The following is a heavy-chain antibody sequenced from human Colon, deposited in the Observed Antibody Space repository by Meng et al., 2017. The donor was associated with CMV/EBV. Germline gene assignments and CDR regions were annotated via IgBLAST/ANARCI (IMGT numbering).Heavy chain of an antibody. CDR3: TTAPSPTYDY. Sequence: SEVAGLTFSKAWMSWVRHTSGKGLEWLGRIKDKTDGGTTDYAEPVKGRFTISRDDSKNTLYLQMNSLKTEDTAVYYCTTAPSPTYDYWGQGTLVTVSS. V-gene: IGHV3-15*01. J-gene: IGHJ4*02. CDR2: IKDKTDGGTT. CDR1: GLTFSKAW.